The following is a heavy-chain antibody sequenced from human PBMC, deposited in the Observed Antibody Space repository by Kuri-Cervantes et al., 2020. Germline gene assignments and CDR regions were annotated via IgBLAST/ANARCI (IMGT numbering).Heavy chain of an antibody. CDR2: IKNKGNSYTT. D-gene: IGHD3-9*01. CDR1: GFTFSTYW. J-gene: IGHJ4*02. CDR3: AKAANYDILTGYFPR. Sequence: LSLTCAASGFTFSTYWMSWVRQAPGKGLEWVGRIKNKGNSYTTDYAASVKGRFTISRDNAKNSLYLQMNSLRPEDTALYFCAKAANYDILTGYFPRWGQGTLVTVSS. V-gene: IGHV3-72*01.